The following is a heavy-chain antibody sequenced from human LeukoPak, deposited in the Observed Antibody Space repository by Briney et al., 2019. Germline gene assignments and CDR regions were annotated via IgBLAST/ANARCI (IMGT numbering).Heavy chain of an antibody. CDR2: IYYSGST. CDR3: ASTPRQQWLVWGWSDP. J-gene: IGHJ5*02. V-gene: IGHV4-59*01. D-gene: IGHD6-19*01. Sequence: PSETLSLTCTVSGGSISSYYWSWIRQPPGKGLEWIGYIYYSGSTNYNPSLKSRVTISVDTSKNQFSLKLSSVTAADTAVYYCASTPRQQWLVWGWSDPWGQGTLVTVSS. CDR1: GGSISSYY.